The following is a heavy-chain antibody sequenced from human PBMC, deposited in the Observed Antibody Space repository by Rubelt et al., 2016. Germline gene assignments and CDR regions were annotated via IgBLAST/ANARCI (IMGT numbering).Heavy chain of an antibody. V-gene: IGHV3-30*04. CDR3: ARSSIAARHFDY. D-gene: IGHD6-6*01. J-gene: IGHJ4*02. CDR1: GFTFSDYA. Sequence: RSLRLSCAASGFTFSDYAMHWVRQAPGKGLEWVAVISFDGSNEYYADSVKGRFTISRDSSKNTLYLQMNSLRAEDTAVYYCARSSIAARHFDYWDQGTLVTVSS. CDR2: ISFDGSNE.